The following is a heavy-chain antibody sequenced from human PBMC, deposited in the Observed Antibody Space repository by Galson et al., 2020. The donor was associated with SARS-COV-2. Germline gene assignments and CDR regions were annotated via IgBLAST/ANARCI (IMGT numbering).Heavy chain of an antibody. CDR2: IYWNDDK. CDR1: GFSLSTSGVG. D-gene: IGHD3-22*01. CDR3: AHRQKTMIVEENAFDI. V-gene: IGHV2-5*01. Sequence: SGPTLVKPTQTLTLTCTFSGFSLSTSGVGVGWIRQPPGKALEWLALIYWNDDKRYSPSLKSRLTITKDTSKNQVVLTMTNMDPVDTATYYCAHRQKTMIVEENAFDIWGQGTMVTVSS. J-gene: IGHJ3*02.